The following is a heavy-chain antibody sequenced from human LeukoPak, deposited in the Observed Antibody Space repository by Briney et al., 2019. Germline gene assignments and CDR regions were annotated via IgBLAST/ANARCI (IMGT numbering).Heavy chain of an antibody. Sequence: GGSLRLSCEASGFTFSAYAMTWVRQAPGKGLEWVSSIGSDNKPHYSESVKGRFAISRDNSKNILFLHLNGLRAEDTALYYCARDLHYYVAVDVWGQGTTVTVSS. D-gene: IGHD3-10*02. CDR3: ARDLHYYVAVDV. V-gene: IGHV3-23*01. CDR2: IGSDNKP. CDR1: GFTFSAYA. J-gene: IGHJ6*02.